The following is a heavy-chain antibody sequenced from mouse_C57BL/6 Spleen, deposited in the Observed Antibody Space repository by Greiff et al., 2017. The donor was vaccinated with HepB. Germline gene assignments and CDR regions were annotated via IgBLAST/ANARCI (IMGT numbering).Heavy chain of an antibody. CDR2: INLNYGTT. CDR3: AKGDYYGSPWYFDV. CDR1: GYSFTDYN. V-gene: IGHV1-39*01. J-gene: IGHJ1*03. Sequence: VQLQQSGPELVKPGASVKISCKASGYSFTDYNMNWVKQSNGKSLEWIGVINLNYGTTSYNQKFKGKATLTVDQSSSTAYMQLNSLTSEDSAVYYCAKGDYYGSPWYFDVWGTGTTVTVSS. D-gene: IGHD1-1*01.